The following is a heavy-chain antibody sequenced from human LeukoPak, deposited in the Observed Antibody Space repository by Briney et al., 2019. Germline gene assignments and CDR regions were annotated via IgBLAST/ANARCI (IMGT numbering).Heavy chain of an antibody. V-gene: IGHV3-21*01. J-gene: IGHJ4*02. Sequence: GGSLRLSCAASGFTFSSSTMNWVRQAPGKGLEWVSSISSSSNYIYYADSVKGRFTISRDNAKNSLYLQMNSLRAEDTAVYYCARDSRSTIFGVVTRRPGNDWRQGTLVTVSS. CDR2: ISSSSNYI. CDR1: GFTFSSST. D-gene: IGHD3-3*01. CDR3: ARDSRSTIFGVVTRRPGND.